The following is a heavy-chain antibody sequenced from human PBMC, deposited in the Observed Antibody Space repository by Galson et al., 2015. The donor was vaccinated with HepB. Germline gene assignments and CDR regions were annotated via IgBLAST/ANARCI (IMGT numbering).Heavy chain of an antibody. CDR2: IYTSGST. CDR3: ARGLLESPTLGRPFDV. CDR1: GGPISHNY. D-gene: IGHD3-3*01. V-gene: IGHV4-4*07. J-gene: IGHJ3*01. Sequence: SETLSLTCTVSGGPISHNYLSWVRQSAGGTLEWIGRIYTSGSTKYNPSLERRVTVSLDASKNQFSLNLRSVTAADTAVYYCARGLLESPTLGRPFDVWGQGTRVTVSS.